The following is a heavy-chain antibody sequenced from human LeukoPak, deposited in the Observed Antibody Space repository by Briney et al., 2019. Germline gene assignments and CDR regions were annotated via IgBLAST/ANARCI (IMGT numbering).Heavy chain of an antibody. CDR2: IYTSGST. CDR3: ARGEWYDSSGYYPR. V-gene: IGHV4-61*02. Sequence: PSETLSLTCTVSGGSISSGSYYWSWIRQPAGKGLEWIGRIYTSGSTNYNPSLKSRVTISVDTSKNQFSLKLSSVTAADTAVYYCARGEWYDSSGYYPRWGQGTLVTVSS. J-gene: IGHJ4*02. D-gene: IGHD3-22*01. CDR1: GGSISSGSYY.